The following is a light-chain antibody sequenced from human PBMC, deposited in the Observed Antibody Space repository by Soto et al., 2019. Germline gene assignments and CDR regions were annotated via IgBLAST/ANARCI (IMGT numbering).Light chain of an antibody. CDR3: SSYTSTITVL. J-gene: IGLJ2*01. CDR2: EVS. CDR1: SNSVGASKY. V-gene: IGLV2-14*01. Sequence: QYALTQPASVSGSPGQSITISCTGTSNSVGASKYVTWYQQHPGKAPKLMIYEVSNRPSGVSNRFSGSKSGNTASLTISGLQAEDEADYYCSSYTSTITVLFGGGTKLTVL.